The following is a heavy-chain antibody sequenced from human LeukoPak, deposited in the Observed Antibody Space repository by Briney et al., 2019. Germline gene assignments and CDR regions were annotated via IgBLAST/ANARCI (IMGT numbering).Heavy chain of an antibody. CDR3: ATPLIVGANGDY. J-gene: IGHJ4*02. CDR1: GGSISSGDYY. V-gene: IGHV4-30-4*08. CDR2: IYYSGST. Sequence: SETLSLTCTVSGGSISSGDYYWSWIRQPPGKGLEWIGYIYYSGSTYYNPSLKSRVTISVDTSKNQFSLKLSSVTAADTAVYYCATPLIVGANGDYWDQGTLVTGYS. D-gene: IGHD1-26*01.